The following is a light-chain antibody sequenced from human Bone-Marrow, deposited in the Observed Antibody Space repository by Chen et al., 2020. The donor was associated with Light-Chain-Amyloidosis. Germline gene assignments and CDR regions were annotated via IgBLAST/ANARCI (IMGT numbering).Light chain of an antibody. J-gene: IGLJ2*01. CDR2: RDN. CDR1: DLPTKY. CDR3: QSADSSGTYEVI. V-gene: IGLV3-25*03. Sequence: SYELTQPPPVSVSPGQKARITCSGDDLPTKYAYWYQQKPGQAPVLVIHRDNERPSGISERFTGSSSGTTATLTSSGVHAEDEADYHCQSADSSGTYEVIFGGGTKLTGL.